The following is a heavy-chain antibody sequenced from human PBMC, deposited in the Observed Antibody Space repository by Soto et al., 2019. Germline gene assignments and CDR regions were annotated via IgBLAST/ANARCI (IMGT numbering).Heavy chain of an antibody. Sequence: EVQLLESGGGLVQPGGSLRLSCEGSGFTFSNYGMAWVRQAPGKGLEWVSTISSGGGNTHYADSVRGRFTISRDNCKNTLYMQVNSLRVEDTAGYYCARYNGTPETGQHFDYWGQGTQVNVSS. J-gene: IGHJ4*02. D-gene: IGHD1-26*01. CDR2: ISSGGGNT. CDR1: GFTFSNYG. V-gene: IGHV3-23*01. CDR3: ARYNGTPETGQHFDY.